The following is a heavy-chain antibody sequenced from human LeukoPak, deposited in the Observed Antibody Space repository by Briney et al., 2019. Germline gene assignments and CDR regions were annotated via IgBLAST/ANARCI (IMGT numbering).Heavy chain of an antibody. V-gene: IGHV1-18*04. J-gene: IGHJ4*02. CDR3: ARAPKPPPYYYGSGSYDLDY. D-gene: IGHD3-10*01. Sequence: ASVKVSCKASGCTFTSYGISWVRQAPGQGLEWVGWISAYNGNTNYAQKLQGRVTMTTDTSTSTAYMELRSLRSDDTAVYYCARAPKPPPYYYGSGSYDLDYWGQGTLVTVSS. CDR1: GCTFTSYG. CDR2: ISAYNGNT.